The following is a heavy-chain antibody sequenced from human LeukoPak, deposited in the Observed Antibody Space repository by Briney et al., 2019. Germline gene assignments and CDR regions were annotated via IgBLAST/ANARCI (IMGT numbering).Heavy chain of an antibody. CDR1: GFNNY. J-gene: IGHJ1*01. V-gene: IGHV3-53*01. D-gene: IGHD2-21*02. CDR2: IYSGGST. Sequence: GGSLRLSCAVSGFNNYISWVRQAPGKGLEWVSVIYSGGSTYYADSVKGRFTISRDNSKNTLYLQMKSLRAEDTAVYYCARTDETAPAEDFQHWGQGTLVTVSS. CDR3: ARTDETAPAEDFQH.